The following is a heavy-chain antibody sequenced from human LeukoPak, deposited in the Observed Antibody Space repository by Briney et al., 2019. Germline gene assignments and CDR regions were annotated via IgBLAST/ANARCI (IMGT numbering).Heavy chain of an antibody. V-gene: IGHV3-23*01. J-gene: IGHJ4*02. Sequence: PGGSLRLSCAASGFTFSSYGMHWVRQAPGKGLEWVSVSGSSGSTYYADSVKGRFTISRDNSKNTLYLQMNSLRAEGTAVYYCARRSGSSKNFDYWGQGTLVTVSS. CDR1: GFTFSSYG. CDR2: SGSSGST. CDR3: ARRSGSSKNFDY. D-gene: IGHD1-26*01.